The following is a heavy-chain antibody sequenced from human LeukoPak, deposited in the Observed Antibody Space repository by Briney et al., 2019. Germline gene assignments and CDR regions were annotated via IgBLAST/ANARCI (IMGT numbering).Heavy chain of an antibody. D-gene: IGHD3-22*01. CDR3: ARLPKVVIPV. J-gene: IGHJ4*02. V-gene: IGHV4-34*01. CDR2: INHSGST. CDR1: GGSFSGYY. Sequence: SETLSLTCAVYGGSFSGYYWSWIRQPPGKGLEWIGEINHSGSTNYNPSLKSRVTISVDTSKNQFSLKLSSVTAADTAVYYCARLPKVVIPVRGQGTLVTVSS.